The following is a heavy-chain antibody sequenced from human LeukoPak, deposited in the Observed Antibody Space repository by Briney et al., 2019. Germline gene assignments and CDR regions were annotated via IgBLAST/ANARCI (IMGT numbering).Heavy chain of an antibody. V-gene: IGHV4-4*07. CDR3: ARSLFGGVVVYDY. CDR2: ISTSGSP. CDR1: GDSISNYY. Sequence: SETLSLTCTVSGDSISNYYWNWIRQPAGKRLEWIGRISTSGSPNYNPSLKSRITMSLDTSKNQFSLKLNSVTAADTALYSCARSLFGGVVVYDYWGLGTLVTVSS. J-gene: IGHJ4*02. D-gene: IGHD3-16*02.